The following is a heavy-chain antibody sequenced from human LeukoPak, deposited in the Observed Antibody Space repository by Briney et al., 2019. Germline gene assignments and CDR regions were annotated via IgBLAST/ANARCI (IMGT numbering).Heavy chain of an antibody. J-gene: IGHJ5*02. CDR3: ARGENSGSYS. D-gene: IGHD1-26*01. V-gene: IGHV4-59*08. CDR1: GASISSYY. Sequence: SETLSLTCTVSGASISSYYWSCIRQPPGKGLEWIGDIYYSGSTNYNPSLKSRVTISVDTSKNQFSLKLSSVTAADTAVYYCARGENSGSYSWGQGTLVTVSS. CDR2: IYYSGST.